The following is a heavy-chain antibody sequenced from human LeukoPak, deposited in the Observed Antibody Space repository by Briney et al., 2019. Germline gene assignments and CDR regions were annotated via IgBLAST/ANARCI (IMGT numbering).Heavy chain of an antibody. V-gene: IGHV1-18*01. Sequence: ASVKVSCKASGYTFTSYGIRWVRQAPGQGLEWMGWISAYNGNTNYAQKLQGRVTMTTDTSTSTAYMELRSLRSDDTAVYYCARSRDESGYAPGGAFDYWGQGTLVTVSS. CDR3: ARSRDESGYAPGGAFDY. D-gene: IGHD5-12*01. CDR1: GYTFTSYG. CDR2: ISAYNGNT. J-gene: IGHJ4*02.